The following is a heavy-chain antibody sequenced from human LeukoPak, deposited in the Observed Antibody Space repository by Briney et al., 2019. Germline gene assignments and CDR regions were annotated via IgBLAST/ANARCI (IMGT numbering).Heavy chain of an antibody. CDR2: VDPEDGET. CDR1: GYTFTDYY. V-gene: IGHV1-69-2*01. CDR3: ATGDYDFWSGYYLVFDY. Sequence: GATVKISCKASGYTFTDYYMHWVQQAPGKGLEWMGRVDPEDGETIYAQKFQGRVTMTEDTSTDTAYMELSSLRSEDTAVYYCATGDYDFWSGYYLVFDYWGQGTLVTVSS. D-gene: IGHD3-3*01. J-gene: IGHJ4*02.